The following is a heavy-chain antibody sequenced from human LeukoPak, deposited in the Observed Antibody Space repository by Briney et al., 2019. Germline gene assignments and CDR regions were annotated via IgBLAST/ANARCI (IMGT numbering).Heavy chain of an antibody. CDR1: RFTFSSYG. V-gene: IGHV3-30*02. D-gene: IGHD2-8*01. Sequence: GGSLRLSCAASRFTFSSYGMHWVRQAPGKGLEWAAYIQYDGSNEQYADSVKGRFSISRDSSKNILYLQMNSLRAEDTAVYYCAKDRCSNGVGCYYYYMDVWGKGTTVTVSS. CDR2: IQYDGSNE. CDR3: AKDRCSNGVGCYYYYMDV. J-gene: IGHJ6*03.